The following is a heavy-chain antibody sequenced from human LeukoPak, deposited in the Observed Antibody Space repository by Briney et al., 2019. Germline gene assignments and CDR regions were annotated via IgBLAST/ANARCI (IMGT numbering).Heavy chain of an antibody. V-gene: IGHV1-2*02. CDR1: GYTFTGYY. J-gene: IGHJ4*02. CDR3: AIAPLRFLEWLHDSIDY. D-gene: IGHD3-3*01. CDR2: INPNSGGT. Sequence: ASVKVSCKASGYTFTGYYMHWVRQAPGQGLEWMGWINPNSGGTNYAQKFQGRVTMTRDTSISTAYMELSRLRSDDTAVYYCAIAPLRFLEWLHDSIDYWGQGTLVTVSS.